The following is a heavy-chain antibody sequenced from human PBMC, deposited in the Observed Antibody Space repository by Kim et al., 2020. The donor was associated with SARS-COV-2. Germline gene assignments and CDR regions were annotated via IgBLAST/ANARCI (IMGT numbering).Heavy chain of an antibody. CDR1: GGSISSYY. CDR2: IYYSGST. Sequence: SETLSLTCTVSGGSISSYYWSWIRQPPGKGLEWIGYIYYSGSTNYNPSLKSRVTISVDTSKNQFSLKLSSVTAADTAVYYCARQTTQEAGITGIDYYYYGMDVWGQGTTVTVSS. V-gene: IGHV4-59*01. J-gene: IGHJ6*02. CDR3: ARQTTQEAGITGIDYYYYGMDV. D-gene: IGHD1-20*01.